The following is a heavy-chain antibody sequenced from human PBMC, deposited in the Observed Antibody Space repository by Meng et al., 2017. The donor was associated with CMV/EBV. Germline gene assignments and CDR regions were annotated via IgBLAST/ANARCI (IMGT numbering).Heavy chain of an antibody. V-gene: IGHV3-48*04. D-gene: IGHD3-3*01. CDR1: GFTFSRYT. Sequence: GESLKISCAASGFTFSRYTMNWVRQPPGKGLEWVSYISSSGSTIYYADSVKGRFTISRDNAKNSLYLQMNSLRAEDTAVYYCARGTYDFWSGYYMGLDYWGQGTLVTVSS. CDR2: ISSSGSTI. CDR3: ARGTYDFWSGYYMGLDY. J-gene: IGHJ4*02.